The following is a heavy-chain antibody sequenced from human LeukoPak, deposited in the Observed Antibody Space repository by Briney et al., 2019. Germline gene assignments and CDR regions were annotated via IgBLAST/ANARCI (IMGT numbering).Heavy chain of an antibody. J-gene: IGHJ4*02. Sequence: TASETLSLTCAVYGGSFSGYYWSWIRQPPGKGLEWIGEINHSGSTNYNPSLKSRVTISVDTSKNQFSLKLSSVTAADTAVYYCARRNDGYNYGRGYYFDYWGQGTLVIVSS. V-gene: IGHV4-34*01. CDR2: INHSGST. CDR1: GGSFSGYY. CDR3: ARRNDGYNYGRGYYFDY. D-gene: IGHD5-12*01.